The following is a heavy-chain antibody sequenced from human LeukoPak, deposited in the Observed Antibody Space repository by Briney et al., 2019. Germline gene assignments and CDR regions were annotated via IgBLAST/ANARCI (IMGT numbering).Heavy chain of an antibody. V-gene: IGHV1-69*01. Sequence: GSSVKVSCKASGGTFSSYAISWVRQAPGQGLEWMGGIIPIFGTANCAQKFQGRVAITADESTSTAYMELSSLRSEDTAVYYCARTHVVLRFLEWFNYYYYYGMDVWGQGTTVTVSS. CDR2: IIPIFGTA. D-gene: IGHD3-3*01. CDR3: ARTHVVLRFLEWFNYYYYYGMDV. J-gene: IGHJ6*02. CDR1: GGTFSSYA.